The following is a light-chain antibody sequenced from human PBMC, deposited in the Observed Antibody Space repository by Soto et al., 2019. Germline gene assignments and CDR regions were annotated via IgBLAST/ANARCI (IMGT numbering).Light chain of an antibody. V-gene: IGKV3-11*01. CDR1: QSVSRD. CDR2: DAS. J-gene: IGKJ4*01. CDR3: QQRSNWPPLT. Sequence: IAMTQSPATLLVSPGERATLSGRPSQSVSRDLVWYQQKHGQAPRLIXFDASKRATGTPARFSGSGSGTDFTLTISSLEPEDFAVYYCQQRSNWPPLTFGGGTKVDIK.